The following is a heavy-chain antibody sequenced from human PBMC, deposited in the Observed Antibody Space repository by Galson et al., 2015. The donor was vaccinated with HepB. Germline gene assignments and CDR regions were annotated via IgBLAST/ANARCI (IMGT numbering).Heavy chain of an antibody. Sequence: SLRLSCAASGFTFNDYYMDRVRQAPGRGLEWVGRNRKKGNSDTTECAASVKGRFTVSRDDSKNSLYLQMNSLKTEDTALYYCARAGDSGIYTFDLWGQGVPVTVSS. CDR2: NRKKGNSDTT. CDR3: ARAGDSGIYTFDL. J-gene: IGHJ4*02. CDR1: GFTFNDYY. D-gene: IGHD3-10*01. V-gene: IGHV3-72*01.